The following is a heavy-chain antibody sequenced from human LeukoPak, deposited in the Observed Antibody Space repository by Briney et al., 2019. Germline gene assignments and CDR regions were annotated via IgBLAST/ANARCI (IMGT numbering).Heavy chain of an antibody. CDR2: INPSGST. D-gene: IGHD5-18*01. CDR1: GGSFSDYY. V-gene: IGHV4-34*01. J-gene: IGHJ6*03. CDR3: VRVGYSYVINDWSRTGLGAYPTKYYYHMDV. Sequence: SETLSLTCAVYGGSFSDYYWGWIRQPPGKGLEWIGEINPSGSTNYSPSLKSRVTMSVDTSKNQFSLKLSSVAAADTAVYFCVRVGYSYVINDWSRTGLGAYPTKYYYHMDVWDKGTTVTVSS.